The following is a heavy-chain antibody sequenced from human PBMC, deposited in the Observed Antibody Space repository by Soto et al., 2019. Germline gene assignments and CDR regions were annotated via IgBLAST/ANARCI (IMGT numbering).Heavy chain of an antibody. Sequence: QVQLVQSGAEVKKPGASVKVSCKASGYTFTSYDFNWVRQATGQGPEWLGWMNPNSGNTGYSQKFQGRVPMTSDTSLSTAYAELSRMRSEDAAVYYCASAPRNWGFDYWGQGTPLTVSS. CDR3: ASAPRNWGFDY. V-gene: IGHV1-8*01. CDR2: MNPNSGNT. CDR1: GYTFTSYD. J-gene: IGHJ4*02. D-gene: IGHD7-27*01.